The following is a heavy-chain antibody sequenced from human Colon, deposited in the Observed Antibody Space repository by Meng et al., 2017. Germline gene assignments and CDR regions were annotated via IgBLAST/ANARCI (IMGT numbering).Heavy chain of an antibody. Sequence: VQLRRGGAGLLKPSGTLSLTCAGYGGSFSGYYWSWIRQPPGKGLEWIGEINHSGSTNYNPSLKSRVTISVDTSKNQFSLKLSSVTAADTAVYYCARIRPRLGGKTFDPWGQGTLVTVSS. CDR2: INHSGST. CDR3: ARIRPRLGGKTFDP. V-gene: IGHV4-34*01. CDR1: GGSFSGYY. D-gene: IGHD3-16*01. J-gene: IGHJ5*02.